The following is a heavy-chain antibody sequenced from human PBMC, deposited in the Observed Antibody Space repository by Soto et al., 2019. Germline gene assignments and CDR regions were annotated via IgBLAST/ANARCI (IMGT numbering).Heavy chain of an antibody. CDR1: GPSVSSNY. D-gene: IGHD6-6*01. V-gene: IGHV3-53*01. CDR3: ARSPDYISSTQSLAY. CDR2: IYSGGTT. Sequence: PGGSLRLSCSSSGPSVSSNYMSLVRQAPGKGLEWVSVIYSGGTTYYSDSLKGRFTISRDTSKNTLYLQINSLRVDDTAMYYCARSPDYISSTQSLAYWGQGTLVTVSS. J-gene: IGHJ4*02.